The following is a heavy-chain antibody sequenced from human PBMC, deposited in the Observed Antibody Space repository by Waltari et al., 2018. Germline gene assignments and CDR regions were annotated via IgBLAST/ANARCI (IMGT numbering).Heavy chain of an antibody. Sequence: QVQLQESGPGLVKPSETLSLTCTVSGGSISSHYWSWIRQPPGKGLEWIGYIYYSGSTNYNPSLKSRVTISVDTSKNQFSLKLSSVTAADTAVYYCARDLVVVAATPHPDAFDIWGLGTMVTVSS. CDR2: IYYSGST. D-gene: IGHD2-15*01. J-gene: IGHJ3*02. CDR3: ARDLVVVAATPHPDAFDI. CDR1: GGSISSHY. V-gene: IGHV4-59*11.